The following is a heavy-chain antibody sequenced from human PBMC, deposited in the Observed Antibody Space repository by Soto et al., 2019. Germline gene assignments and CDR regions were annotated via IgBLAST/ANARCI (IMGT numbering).Heavy chain of an antibody. Sequence: QITLKESGPTLVKPTQTLTLTCTFSGFSLSTSGVGVGWIRPPPGKALEWLALIYWDDDKRYSPSLKSRLTITKEPSKNQVVLTMTNMDPVDTATYYCAHSGYGDGSGSYAPLNAFDIWGQGTMVTVSS. CDR3: AHSGYGDGSGSYAPLNAFDI. V-gene: IGHV2-5*02. J-gene: IGHJ3*02. CDR1: GFSLSTSGVG. CDR2: IYWDDDK. D-gene: IGHD3-10*01.